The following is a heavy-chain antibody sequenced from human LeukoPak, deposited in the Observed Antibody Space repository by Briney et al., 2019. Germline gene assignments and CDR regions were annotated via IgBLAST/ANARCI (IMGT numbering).Heavy chain of an antibody. Sequence: GASVKLSCKASGYTFTGYYMLWVRQAPGQGLEWLGWFNPNSGGTNYAQKFQGRVTMTRDTSISTAYMELSRLRSDDTAVYYCARKTGYYGSGSRALGWFDPWGQGTLVTVSS. V-gene: IGHV1-2*02. CDR1: GYTFTGYY. CDR2: FNPNSGGT. D-gene: IGHD3-10*01. CDR3: ARKTGYYGSGSRALGWFDP. J-gene: IGHJ5*02.